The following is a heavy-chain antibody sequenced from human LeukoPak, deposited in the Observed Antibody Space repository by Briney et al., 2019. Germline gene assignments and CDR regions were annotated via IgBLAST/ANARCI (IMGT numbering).Heavy chain of an antibody. CDR3: VRDQHYAFDI. J-gene: IGHJ3*02. Sequence: GGSLRLSCVGAGFTFSTYSMNWVRQAPGKGLEWISHIARDGTTYYAGSAKGRFTISRDNAKNSLSLQMNSLRDDDTALYYCVRDQHYAFDIWGQGTMVTVSS. CDR2: IARDGTT. D-gene: IGHD1-26*01. CDR1: GFTFSTYS. V-gene: IGHV3-48*02.